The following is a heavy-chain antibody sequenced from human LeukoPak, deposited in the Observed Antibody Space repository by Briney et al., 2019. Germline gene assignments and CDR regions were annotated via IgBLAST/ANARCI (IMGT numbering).Heavy chain of an antibody. V-gene: IGHV3-30*02. J-gene: IGHJ4*02. CDR3: AKVRGALYFFDY. Sequence: GGSLRLSWAASGFTFSSYGMHWVRQAPGKGLEWVAFIRYDGSNKYYADSVKGRFTISRDNSKNTLYLQMNSPRAEDTAVYYCAKVRGALYFFDYWGQGALVTVSS. CDR2: IRYDGSNK. D-gene: IGHD1-26*01. CDR1: GFTFSSYG.